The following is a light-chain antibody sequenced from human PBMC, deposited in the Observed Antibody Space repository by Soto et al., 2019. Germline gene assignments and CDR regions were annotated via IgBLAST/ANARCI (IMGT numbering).Light chain of an antibody. CDR2: GAS. CDR3: QQRGIT. J-gene: IGKJ5*01. CDR1: QSVSSY. V-gene: IGKV3-11*01. Sequence: EIVLTRSPATLSLSPGERATLSCRASQSVSSYLAWYQQKPGQAPRLLIYGASNRATGIPARFSGSGSGTDFTLTISSLEPEDFAVYYCQQRGITFGQGTRLEIK.